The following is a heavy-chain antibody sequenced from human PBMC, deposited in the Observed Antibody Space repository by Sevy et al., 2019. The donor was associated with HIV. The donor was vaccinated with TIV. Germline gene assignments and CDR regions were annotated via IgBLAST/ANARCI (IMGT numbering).Heavy chain of an antibody. Sequence: GGSLRLSCAASGFTFSTYSMNWVRQAPGKGLEWVSSISSRSSHIYYADSVKVRFTVSRDNAKNSVYLQMNSLRAEDTAMYYCTRARGGVAASGDYWGQGTLVTVSS. D-gene: IGHD6-13*01. J-gene: IGHJ4*02. CDR3: TRARGGVAASGDY. CDR1: GFTFSTYS. V-gene: IGHV3-21*06. CDR2: ISSRSSHI.